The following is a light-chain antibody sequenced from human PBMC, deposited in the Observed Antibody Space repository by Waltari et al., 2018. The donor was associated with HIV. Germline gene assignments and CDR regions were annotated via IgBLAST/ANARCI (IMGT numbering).Light chain of an antibody. CDR1: SRDVGAYDY. CDR3: CSYAGAYTVI. Sequence: QSALTQPRSVSGSPGQSVTISCTGTSRDVGAYDYVAWYQQHPGKAPNLIIYDVSPRPSGVPDRFSGSKSGDTASLTISGLQGEDEAEYYCCSYAGAYTVILGGGTKLTVL. V-gene: IGLV2-11*01. J-gene: IGLJ2*01. CDR2: DVS.